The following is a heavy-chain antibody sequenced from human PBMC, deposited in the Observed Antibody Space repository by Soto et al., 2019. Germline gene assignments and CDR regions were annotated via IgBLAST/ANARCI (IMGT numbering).Heavy chain of an antibody. CDR2: IRTSGGRT. CDR3: TGEPNVTSYFDY. J-gene: IGHJ4*02. D-gene: IGHD4-4*01. CDR1: GYGFSKDY. Sequence: SVKVSCKSSGYGFSKDYIRWLRQYPGQGLEWLGIIRTSGGRTEYAQRFQGRVTMTRDTSTSTVYMELTRLTSEDTAVYYCTGEPNVTSYFDYWGQGTLVTVSS. V-gene: IGHV1-46*01.